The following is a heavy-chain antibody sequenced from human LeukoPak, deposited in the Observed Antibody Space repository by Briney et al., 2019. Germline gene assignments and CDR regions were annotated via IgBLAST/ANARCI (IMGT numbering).Heavy chain of an antibody. D-gene: IGHD5-24*01. CDR3: AKGGRGYNPDY. V-gene: IGHV3-23*01. CDR1: GFTFSRYA. CDR2: ISSGGST. Sequence: PGRSLRLSCAASGFTFSRYAMSWVPQARGKGLEWVSSISSGGSTYYADYADSVNGRFTISRDNSKNTLYLQMNSRRAEGTAVYYCAKGGRGYNPDYWGQGTMVTVSS. J-gene: IGHJ4*02.